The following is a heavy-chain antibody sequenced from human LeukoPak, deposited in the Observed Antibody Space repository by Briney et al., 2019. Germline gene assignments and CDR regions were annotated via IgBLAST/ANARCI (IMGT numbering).Heavy chain of an antibody. CDR1: GFTFSSYA. J-gene: IGHJ3*02. V-gene: IGHV3-23*01. Sequence: GGSLRLSCAASGFTFSSYAMSWVRQAPGKGREWVSDISGSGGSTYYADSVKGGFTISRENSKNTLYLQMNSLRAEDTAVYYCAKPLRGEDAFDIWGQGTMVTVSS. CDR2: ISGSGGST. D-gene: IGHD3-10*01. CDR3: AKPLRGEDAFDI.